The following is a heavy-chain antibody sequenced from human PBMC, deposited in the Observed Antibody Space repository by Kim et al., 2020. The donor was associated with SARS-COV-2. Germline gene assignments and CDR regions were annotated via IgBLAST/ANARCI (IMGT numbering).Heavy chain of an antibody. J-gene: IGHJ4*02. D-gene: IGHD2-15*01. CDR2: IYYSGST. V-gene: IGHV4-39*01. CDR1: GGSISSSSYY. Sequence: SETLSLTCTVSGGSISSSSYYWGWIRQPPGKGLEWIGSIYYSGSTYYNPSLKSRVTISVDTSKNQFSLKLSSVTAADTAVYYCARRILSTGYCSGGSCTYYFDYWGQGTLVTVSS. CDR3: ARRILSTGYCSGGSCTYYFDY.